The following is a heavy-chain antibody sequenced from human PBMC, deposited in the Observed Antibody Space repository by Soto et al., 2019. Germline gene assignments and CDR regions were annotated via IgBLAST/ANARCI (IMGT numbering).Heavy chain of an antibody. V-gene: IGHV5-51*03. CDR1: GYSFTSYW. Sequence: EVQLVQSGAEVKKPGESLKISCKGSGYSFTSYWIGWVRQMPGKGLEWMGIIYPGDSDTRYSPSFQGQVTISADKSISTAYLQWSSLKASDTAMYYCARRYFDWTNRHYYYYYMDVWGKGTTVTVSS. CDR3: ARRYFDWTNRHYYYYYMDV. J-gene: IGHJ6*03. D-gene: IGHD3-9*01. CDR2: IYPGDSDT.